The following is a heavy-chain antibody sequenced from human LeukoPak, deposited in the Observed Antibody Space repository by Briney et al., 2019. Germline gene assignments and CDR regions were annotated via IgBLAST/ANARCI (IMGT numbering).Heavy chain of an antibody. CDR3: ARAGVDTSGYYYQGFDY. D-gene: IGHD3-3*01. CDR2: ITSNGKSV. Sequence: TGGSLRLSCAASGFTFSDYYMGWIRQAPGKGLEWLSYITSNGKSVYYAASVKGGFTISRNNAKNSLYLQVNSLTAEDTAVYYCARAGVDTSGYYYQGFDYWGQGALVTVSS. V-gene: IGHV3-11*04. CDR1: GFTFSDYY. J-gene: IGHJ4*02.